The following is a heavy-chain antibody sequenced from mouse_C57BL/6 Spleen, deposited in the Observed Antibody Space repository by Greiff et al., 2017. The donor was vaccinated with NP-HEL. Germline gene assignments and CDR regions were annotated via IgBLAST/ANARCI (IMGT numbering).Heavy chain of an antibody. Sequence: VQLQQSGAELVKPGASVKLSCKASGYTFTSYWMHWVKQRPGQGLEWIGMIHPNSGSTNYNEKFKSKATLTVDRSSSTAYMQRSSLTSEDSAVYYCARGGIYDGYYAGVWGTGNTVTVAS. CDR3: ARGGIYDGYYAGV. CDR2: IHPNSGST. J-gene: IGHJ1*03. CDR1: GYTFTSYW. V-gene: IGHV1-64*01. D-gene: IGHD2-3*01.